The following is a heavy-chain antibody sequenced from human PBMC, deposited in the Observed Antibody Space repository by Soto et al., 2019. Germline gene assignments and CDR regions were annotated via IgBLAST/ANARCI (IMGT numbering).Heavy chain of an antibody. V-gene: IGHV1-69*06. Sequence: QVQLVQSGAEVKKPGSSVKVACKASGGTFSSYAVSWVRQAPGQGLEWVGRIIPVFGTTNYAQKLQGRVTLSADKSTSTAYMELSSLRSEVTAVYYCATDPIVVGPGAESNWFDPWGQGTLVIVSS. D-gene: IGHD2-2*01. J-gene: IGHJ5*02. CDR3: ATDPIVVGPGAESNWFDP. CDR1: GGTFSSYA. CDR2: IIPVFGTT.